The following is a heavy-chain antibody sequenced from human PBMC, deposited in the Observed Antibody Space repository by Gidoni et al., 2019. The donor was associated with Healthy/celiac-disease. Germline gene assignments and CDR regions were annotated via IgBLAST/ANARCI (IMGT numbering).Heavy chain of an antibody. Sequence: EVQLVETGGGLIQPGGSLRLSCAASGFTVSSNYMSWVRQAPGKGLEWVSVIDSGGSTYYADSVKGRFTISRDNSKNTLYLKMNSLRAEDTAVYYCARESNSGWSYFDYWGQGTLVTVSS. CDR3: ARESNSGWSYFDY. V-gene: IGHV3-53*02. D-gene: IGHD6-19*01. CDR1: GFTVSSNY. CDR2: IDSGGST. J-gene: IGHJ4*02.